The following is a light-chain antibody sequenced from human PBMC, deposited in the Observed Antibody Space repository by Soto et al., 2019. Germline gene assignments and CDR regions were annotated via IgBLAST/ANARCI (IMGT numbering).Light chain of an antibody. CDR3: QQRSKWPPT. CDR2: DAS. Sequence: EIVLTQSPATLSLSPGERATLSCRASQSISSYLAWYQQKPGQAPRLLIYDASNRATGIPARFSGSGSGTDFSLTITSLDPEDVAVYYCQQRSKWPPTFGPGTKVDIK. CDR1: QSISSY. J-gene: IGKJ3*01. V-gene: IGKV3-11*01.